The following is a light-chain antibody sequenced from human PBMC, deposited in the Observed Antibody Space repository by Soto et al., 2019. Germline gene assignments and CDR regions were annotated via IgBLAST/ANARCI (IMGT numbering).Light chain of an antibody. CDR3: QQYGSSPTT. CDR1: HSVSSSY. CDR2: GAS. V-gene: IGKV3-20*01. J-gene: IGKJ1*01. Sequence: EIVLTQSPGTLSLSPGERATLSCRASHSVSSSYLAWYQQKPGQAPRLLIYGASSRATGIPDRFSGSGSGTDFTLTISRLEPEDFAVYYCQQYGSSPTTFGQGTKV.